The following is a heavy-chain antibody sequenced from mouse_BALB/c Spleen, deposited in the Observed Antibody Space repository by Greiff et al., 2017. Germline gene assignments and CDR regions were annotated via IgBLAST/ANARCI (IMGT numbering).Heavy chain of an antibody. CDR1: GFTFSSYA. J-gene: IGHJ4*01. CDR3: ARRGSSYNAMDY. D-gene: IGHD1-1*01. V-gene: IGHV5-9-4*01. CDR2: ISSGGSYT. Sequence: EVKLMESGGGLVKPGGSLKLSCAASGFTFSSYAMSWVRQSPEKRLEWVAEISSGGSYTYYPDTVTGRFTISRDNAKNTLYLEMSSLRSEDTAMYYCARRGSSYNAMDYWGQGTSVTVSS.